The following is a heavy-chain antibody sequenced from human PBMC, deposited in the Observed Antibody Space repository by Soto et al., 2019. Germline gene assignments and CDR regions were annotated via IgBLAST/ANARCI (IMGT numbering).Heavy chain of an antibody. CDR2: IKQDGSEK. CDR3: ATGNWWGPAYFDY. V-gene: IGHV3-7*04. D-gene: IGHD2-15*01. Sequence: EVQLVESGGGLVQPGGSLRLSCAASGFTFSRYWMRWVRQAPGKGLEWVANIKQDGSEKNYVDSVKGRFTIPRDNAKNSLYLQMNSLRAEDTAVYYCATGNWWGPAYFDYWGQGTLVTVSS. J-gene: IGHJ4*02. CDR1: GFTFSRYW.